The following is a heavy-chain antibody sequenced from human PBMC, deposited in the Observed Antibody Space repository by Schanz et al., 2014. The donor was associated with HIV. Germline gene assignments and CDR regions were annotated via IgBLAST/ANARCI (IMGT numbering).Heavy chain of an antibody. Sequence: EVQLVESGGGLVQPGRSLRLSCAVSGFTFDDYAMHWVRQAPGKGLEWVSGISWNSGSIGYADSVKGRFTISRDNAKNSLHLQMNSLRAEDTALYYCARVWADYGMDVWGQGTTVTVSS. CDR3: ARVWADYGMDV. CDR1: GFTFDDYA. V-gene: IGHV3-9*01. J-gene: IGHJ6*02. CDR2: ISWNSGSI. D-gene: IGHD3-16*01.